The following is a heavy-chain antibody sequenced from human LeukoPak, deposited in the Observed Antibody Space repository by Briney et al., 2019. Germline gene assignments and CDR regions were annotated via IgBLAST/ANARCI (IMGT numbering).Heavy chain of an antibody. J-gene: IGHJ4*02. V-gene: IGHV3-72*01. CDR1: RFTFSDHY. CDR2: TGNKANSYTT. D-gene: IGHD3-10*01. Sequence: PGGSLRLSCAASRFTFSDHYMDWVRQAPGKGLEWVGRTGNKANSYTTKYAASVKGRFTISRDDSKNSLYLQMNSLKTEDTAVYYCAKERGYEDYYFDYWGQGTLVTVSS. CDR3: AKERGYEDYYFDY.